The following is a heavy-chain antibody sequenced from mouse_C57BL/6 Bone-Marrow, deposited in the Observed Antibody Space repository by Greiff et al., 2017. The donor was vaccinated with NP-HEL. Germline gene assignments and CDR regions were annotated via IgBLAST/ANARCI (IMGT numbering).Heavy chain of an antibody. D-gene: IGHD2-3*01. Sequence: QVQLQQPGAELVMPGASVKLSCKASGYTFTSYWMHWVKQRPGQGLEWIGEIDPSDSYTNYNQKFKGKSTLTVDKSSSTAYMRLSGLTSEDSAVYYCARGWVLPVAYWGQGTLVTVSA. CDR2: IDPSDSYT. J-gene: IGHJ3*01. V-gene: IGHV1-69*01. CDR1: GYTFTSYW. CDR3: ARGWVLPVAY.